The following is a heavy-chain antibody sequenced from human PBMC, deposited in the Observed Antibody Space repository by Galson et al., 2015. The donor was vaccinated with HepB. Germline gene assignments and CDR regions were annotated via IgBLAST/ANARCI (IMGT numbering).Heavy chain of an antibody. CDR1: GFTFSSYA. J-gene: IGHJ4*02. V-gene: IGHV3-23*01. CDR2: ISGSGGST. D-gene: IGHD3-3*01. Sequence: SLRLSCAASGFTFSSYAMSWVRQAPGKGLEWVSAISGSGGSTYYADSVKGRFTISRDNSKNTLYLQMNSLRAEDTAVYYCAKEVLRFLEWLPYFDYWGQGTLVTVSS. CDR3: AKEVLRFLEWLPYFDY.